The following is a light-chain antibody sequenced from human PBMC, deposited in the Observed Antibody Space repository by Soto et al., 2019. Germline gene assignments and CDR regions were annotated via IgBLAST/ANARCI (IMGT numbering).Light chain of an antibody. CDR2: GAS. CDR1: QSVSSSY. Sequence: EIVLTQSPGTLSLSPGERATLSCRASQSVSSSYLAWYQQKPGQAPRLLIYGASSRATGIPDRFSGSGSGPEYTLTITRLEPEDFAVYYCQQYGSSPLTFGGGTKVDIK. J-gene: IGKJ4*01. CDR3: QQYGSSPLT. V-gene: IGKV3-20*01.